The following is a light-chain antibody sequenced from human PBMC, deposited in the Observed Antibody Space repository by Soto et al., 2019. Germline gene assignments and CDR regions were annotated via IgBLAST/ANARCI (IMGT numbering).Light chain of an antibody. CDR3: QQRSNWPYLT. CDR2: DAS. J-gene: IGKJ4*01. V-gene: IGKV3-11*01. Sequence: EIVLTQSPDTLSLSPGERATLSCRASQSVSGYLGWYQQKPGQAPRLLIYDASNRAYGVPARFRGSGSGTNFTLTIASVAPDDFAVYYCQQRSNWPYLTFGGGTRV. CDR1: QSVSGY.